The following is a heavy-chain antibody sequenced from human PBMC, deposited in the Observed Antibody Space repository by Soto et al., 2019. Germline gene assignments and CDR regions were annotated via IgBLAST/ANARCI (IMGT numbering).Heavy chain of an antibody. Sequence: QVQLQQWGAGLLKPSETLSLTCAVYGGSFSGYYWTWIRQSPEKGLEWIGEVNPSGTTYYNPSLKTRDTISVHTPKNPFSLKLTSVTAADTAVYYCARGIGYCSSINCYSSRRLRFDSWGQGTLATVSS. CDR1: GGSFSGYY. J-gene: IGHJ4*02. D-gene: IGHD2-2*01. CDR2: VNPSGTT. CDR3: ARGIGYCSSINCYSSRRLRFDS. V-gene: IGHV4-34*01.